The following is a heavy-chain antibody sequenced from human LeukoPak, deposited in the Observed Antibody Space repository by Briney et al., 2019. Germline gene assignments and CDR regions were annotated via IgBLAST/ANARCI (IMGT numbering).Heavy chain of an antibody. D-gene: IGHD3-10*01. CDR2: IGVDGKNT. J-gene: IGHJ4*02. Sequence: PGGSLRLSCTSSGFTFSSYPMYWVRQAPGKGLEWGSAIGVDGKNTYYAESMKGRFTLSRDNSKNTLYLQMNSLRAEDTALYYCASSRVYGTHDYWGQGTLVTVSS. V-gene: IGHV3-23*01. CDR1: GFTFSSYP. CDR3: ASSRVYGTHDY.